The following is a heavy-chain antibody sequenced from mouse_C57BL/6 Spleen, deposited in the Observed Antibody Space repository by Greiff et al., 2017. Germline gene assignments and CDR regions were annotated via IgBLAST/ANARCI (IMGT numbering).Heavy chain of an antibody. V-gene: IGHV1-15*01. CDR1: GYTFTDYE. J-gene: IGHJ3*01. CDR3: TRGVAY. Sequence: QVQLQQSGAELVRPGASVTLSCKASGYTFTDYEMHWVKQTPVHGLEWIGAIDPDTGGTAYNQKFKGKAILTADKSSSTAYMELRSLTSEDSAVYYCTRGVAYWGQGTLVTVSA. CDR2: IDPDTGGT.